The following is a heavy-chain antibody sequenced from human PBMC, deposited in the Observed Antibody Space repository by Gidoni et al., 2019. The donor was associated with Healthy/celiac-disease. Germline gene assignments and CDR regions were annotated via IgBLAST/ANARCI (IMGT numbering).Heavy chain of an antibody. J-gene: IGHJ6*02. D-gene: IGHD3-3*01. Sequence: EVQLVESGGGLVQPGGSLRLSCAASGFTFSRYWMPWVRQAPGKGLVWVSRINSDGSSTSYADSVKGRFTISRDNAKNTLYLQMNSLRAEDTAVYYCARDFYYDFWSGPFDYGMDVWGQGTTVTVSS. CDR2: INSDGSST. CDR3: ARDFYYDFWSGPFDYGMDV. CDR1: GFTFSRYW. V-gene: IGHV3-74*01.